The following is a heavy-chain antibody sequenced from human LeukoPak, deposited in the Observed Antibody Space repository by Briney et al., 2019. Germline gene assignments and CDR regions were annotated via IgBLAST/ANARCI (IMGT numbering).Heavy chain of an antibody. V-gene: IGHV7-4-1*02. CDR2: INTNTGNP. D-gene: IGHD3-10*01. Sequence: GASVKVSCKASGYTFTNYAINWVRQAPGQGLEWMGWINTNTGNPTYAQGFTGRFVFSLDTSVSTAYLQITSLKAEDTAVYYCARSGGSGSHYARFYYHYMDVWGKGTTVTVSS. J-gene: IGHJ6*03. CDR3: ARSGGSGSHYARFYYHYMDV. CDR1: GYTFTNYA.